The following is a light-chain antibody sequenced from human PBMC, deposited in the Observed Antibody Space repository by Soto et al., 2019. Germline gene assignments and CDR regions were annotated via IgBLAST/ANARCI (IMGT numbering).Light chain of an antibody. CDR2: GAS. CDR3: QQYGRSGT. J-gene: IGKJ1*01. Sequence: EVVLTHSPGTLSLWPGARATLSCRASQSVSNNYLAWYQQKPGQAPRLLIYGASNRATGIPDRFSGSGSGTDFTLTISRLEPEDFAVYYCQQYGRSGTLGQGTKVDI. CDR1: QSVSNNY. V-gene: IGKV3-20*01.